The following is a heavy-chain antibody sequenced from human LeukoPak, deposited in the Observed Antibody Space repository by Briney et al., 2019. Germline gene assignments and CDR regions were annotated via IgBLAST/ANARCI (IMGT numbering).Heavy chain of an antibody. CDR3: ARGYRQFDY. D-gene: IGHD3-16*02. CDR2: INHSGST. Sequence: PSETLTLTCAVYGVSFSGYYWSWIRQPPGKGLEWMGEINHSGSTNYNASLKSRVTISVDTSKIQFSLKLSSVTAADTAVYYCARGYRQFDYWGQGTLVTVSS. CDR1: GVSFSGYY. J-gene: IGHJ4*02. V-gene: IGHV4-34*01.